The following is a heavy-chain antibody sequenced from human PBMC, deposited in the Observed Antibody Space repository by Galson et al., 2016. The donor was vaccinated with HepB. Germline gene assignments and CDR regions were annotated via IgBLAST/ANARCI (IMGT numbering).Heavy chain of an antibody. CDR2: IHPRESHT. V-gene: IGHV5-10-1*01. CDR1: GYIFNDYW. Sequence: QSGAEAKKPGESLKISCQGSGYIFNDYWVGWVRQMPGKGLEWKGRIHPRESHTRYTPSFRGHLTFSIEKSLNTAFLQWTNLEASDSGTYLCARGIVGDGIDYWGQGTLVTVSP. D-gene: IGHD3-16*01. CDR3: ARGIVGDGIDY. J-gene: IGHJ4*02.